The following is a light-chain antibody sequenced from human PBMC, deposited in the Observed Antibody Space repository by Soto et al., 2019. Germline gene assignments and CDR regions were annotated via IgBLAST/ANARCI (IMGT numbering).Light chain of an antibody. CDR3: SSYAGSRV. J-gene: IGLJ2*01. V-gene: IGLV2-8*01. CDR2: EVS. Sequence: QSVLTKPPSASGSPGQSVTISCTGTSSDVGGYNYDSWYQQHPGKAPKLMIYEVSKRPSGVPDRFSGFKSGNTASLTVSGLQAEDEADYYCSSYAGSRVFGGGTKLTVL. CDR1: SSDVGGYNY.